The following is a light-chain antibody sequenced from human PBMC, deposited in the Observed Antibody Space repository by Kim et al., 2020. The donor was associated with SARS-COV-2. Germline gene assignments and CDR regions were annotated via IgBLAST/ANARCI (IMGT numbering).Light chain of an antibody. CDR2: GAS. J-gene: IGKJ2*03. CDR3: QQYGSSPSYS. V-gene: IGKV3-20*01. Sequence: SPGERATLSYRASQSVSSSYLAWYQQKTSQAPRVLIYGASSRATGIPDRFSGSGSGTDFTLTISRLEPEDFAVYYCQQYGSSPSYSFGQGTKLGI. CDR1: QSVSSSY.